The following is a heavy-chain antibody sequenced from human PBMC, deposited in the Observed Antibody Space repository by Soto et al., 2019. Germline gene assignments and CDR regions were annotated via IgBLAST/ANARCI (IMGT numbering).Heavy chain of an antibody. CDR1: GGSISSGGYY. CDR3: ARGRGIVVVVAATPAFDI. D-gene: IGHD2-15*01. V-gene: IGHV4-31*03. Sequence: QVQLQESGPGLVKPSQTLSLTCTVSGGSISSGGYYWSWIRQHPGKGLEWIGYIYYSGSTYYNPSLKSRVTISVDTSKTQFSLKLSSVTAADTAVYYCARGRGIVVVVAATPAFDIWGQGTMVTVSS. CDR2: IYYSGST. J-gene: IGHJ3*02.